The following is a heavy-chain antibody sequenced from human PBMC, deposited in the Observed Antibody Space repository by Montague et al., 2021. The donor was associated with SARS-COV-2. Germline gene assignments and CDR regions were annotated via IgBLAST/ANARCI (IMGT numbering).Heavy chain of an antibody. CDR2: INSDGSST. CDR3: ASLTMVRGVSPFYFDY. J-gene: IGHJ4*02. Sequence: SLRLSRAASGFTFSSYWMHWVRQAPGKGLVWVSRINSDGSSTSYADSVKGRFTISRDNAKNTLYLQMNSLRAEDTAVYYCASLTMVRGVSPFYFDYWGQGTLVTVSS. D-gene: IGHD3-10*01. CDR1: GFTFSSYW. V-gene: IGHV3-74*01.